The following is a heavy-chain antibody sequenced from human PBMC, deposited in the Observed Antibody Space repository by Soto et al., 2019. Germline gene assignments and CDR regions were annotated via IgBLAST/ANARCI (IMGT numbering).Heavy chain of an antibody. Sequence: LRLSCAASGFTFSSYEMNWVRQAPGKGLEWVSYISSSGSTIYYADSVKGRFTISRDNAKNSLYLQMNSLRAEDTAVYYCARELTIFGVVIMRYGMDVWGQGTTVTVSS. CDR1: GFTFSSYE. CDR3: ARELTIFGVVIMRYGMDV. D-gene: IGHD3-3*01. CDR2: ISSSGSTI. V-gene: IGHV3-48*03. J-gene: IGHJ6*02.